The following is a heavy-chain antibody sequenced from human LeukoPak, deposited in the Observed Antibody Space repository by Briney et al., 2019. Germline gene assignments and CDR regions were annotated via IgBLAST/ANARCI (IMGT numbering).Heavy chain of an antibody. D-gene: IGHD4-11*01. V-gene: IGHV3-7*01. CDR2: IKEDGSEK. CDR3: ARDKGTVTIFDC. J-gene: IGHJ4*02. CDR1: GFTFSNYW. Sequence: GWSLRLSCAASGFTFSNYWMSWVRQAPGKGLEWVANIKEDGSEKYYVDSVKGRFTISRDNAKNSLYLQMNSLRAEDTAVYYCARDKGTVTIFDCWGQGTLVTVSS.